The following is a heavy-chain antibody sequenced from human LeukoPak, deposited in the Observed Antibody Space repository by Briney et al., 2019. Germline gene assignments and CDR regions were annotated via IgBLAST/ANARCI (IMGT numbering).Heavy chain of an antibody. D-gene: IGHD3-9*01. CDR1: DGSSSSSSYY. J-gene: IGHJ4*02. CDR2: IYYSENT. V-gene: IGHV4-39*07. Sequence: SETLSLTCTVSDGSSSSSSYYWGWIRQPPGKGLEWIGTIYYSENTYYNPSLKSRVTISVDTSKNQFSLKLSSVTAADTAVYYCARSLTKATFDYWGQGTLVTVSS. CDR3: ARSLTKATFDY.